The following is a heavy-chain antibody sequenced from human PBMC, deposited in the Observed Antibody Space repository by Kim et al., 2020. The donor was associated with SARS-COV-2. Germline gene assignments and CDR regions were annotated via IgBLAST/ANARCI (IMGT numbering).Heavy chain of an antibody. CDR1: GGSFSGYY. Sequence: SETLSLTCAVYGGSFSGYYWSWIRQPPGKGLEWIGEINHSGSTNYNPSLKSRVTISVDTSKNQFSLKLSSVTAADTAVYYCARGYYDFWSGYYGGGWFDPWGQGTLVTVSS. V-gene: IGHV4-34*01. J-gene: IGHJ5*02. D-gene: IGHD3-3*01. CDR3: ARGYYDFWSGYYGGGWFDP. CDR2: INHSGST.